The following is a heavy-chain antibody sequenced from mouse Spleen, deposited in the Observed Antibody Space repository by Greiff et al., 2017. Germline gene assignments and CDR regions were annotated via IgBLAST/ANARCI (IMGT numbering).Heavy chain of an antibody. CDR3: ARNDGPDRYYAMDY. V-gene: IGHV2-2*01. CDR1: GFSLTSYG. J-gene: IGHJ4*01. D-gene: IGHD2-3*01. Sequence: QVQLKESGPGLVQPSQSLSITCTVSGFSLTSYGVHWVRQSPGKGLEWLGVIWSGGSTDYNAAFISRLSISNDNSKSQVFFKMNSLQADDTAIYYCARNDGPDRYYAMDYWGQGTSVTVSS. CDR2: IWSGGST.